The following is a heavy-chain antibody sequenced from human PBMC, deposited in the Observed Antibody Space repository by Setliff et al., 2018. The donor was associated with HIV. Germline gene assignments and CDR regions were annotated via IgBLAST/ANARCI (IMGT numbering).Heavy chain of an antibody. J-gene: IGHJ4*02. CDR2: IIPIFGTA. V-gene: IGHV1-69*13. CDR3: ARGPMIARVFDY. CDR1: GGTFSTYA. Sequence: SVKVSCKASGGTFSTYAISWVRQAPGQGLEWMGGIIPIFGTANYDQRFQGRVTITADETTSTAYMELSSLRSEDTAVYYCARGPMIARVFDYWGQGTLVTVSS. D-gene: IGHD3-22*01.